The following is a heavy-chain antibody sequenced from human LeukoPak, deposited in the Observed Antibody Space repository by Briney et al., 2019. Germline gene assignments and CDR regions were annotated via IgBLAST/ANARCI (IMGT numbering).Heavy chain of an antibody. CDR3: ARVATMVRVPLDALDI. D-gene: IGHD3-10*01. Sequence: GGSLRLSCAASGFIFSTYDMTWVRQAPGKGLEWVSSISSSSSFIYYADSVKGRFTISRDNAKNSLYLQMNSLRVEDTAVYYCARVATMVRVPLDALDIWGQGTMVSVSS. J-gene: IGHJ3*02. V-gene: IGHV3-21*01. CDR2: ISSSSSFI. CDR1: GFIFSTYD.